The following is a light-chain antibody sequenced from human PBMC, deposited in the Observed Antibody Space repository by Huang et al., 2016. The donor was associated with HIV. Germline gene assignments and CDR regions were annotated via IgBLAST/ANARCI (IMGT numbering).Light chain of an antibody. Sequence: EIVLTQSPGTLSLSPGERATLSCRASQSVSSSYLAWYQQKPGQAPQLLNYGASSRATGIPDRFSGSGSGTDFTLTISRLEPEDFAVYYCQQYGSSPWTFGQGTKVEIK. CDR3: QQYGSSPWT. V-gene: IGKV3-20*01. CDR2: GAS. CDR1: QSVSSSY. J-gene: IGKJ1*01.